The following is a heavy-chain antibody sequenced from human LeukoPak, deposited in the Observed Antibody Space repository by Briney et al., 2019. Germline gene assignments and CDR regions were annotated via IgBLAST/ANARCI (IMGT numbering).Heavy chain of an antibody. CDR2: ISGSGGST. Sequence: GGSLRLSCAASGFTFSSYSMNWVRQAPGKGLEWVSAISGSGGSTYYADSVKGRFTISRDNSKNTLYLQMNSLRAEDTAVYYCARANDYGDYGYFDYWGQGTLVTVSS. D-gene: IGHD4-17*01. CDR3: ARANDYGDYGYFDY. J-gene: IGHJ4*02. V-gene: IGHV3-23*01. CDR1: GFTFSSYS.